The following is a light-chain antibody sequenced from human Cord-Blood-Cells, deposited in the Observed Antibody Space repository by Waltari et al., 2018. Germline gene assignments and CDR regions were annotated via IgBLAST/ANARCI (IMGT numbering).Light chain of an antibody. CDR2: QDS. CDR1: KLGDKY. V-gene: IGLV3-1*01. J-gene: IGLJ1*01. Sequence: SYELTQPPSVSVSPGQTASITCSGHKLGDKYACWYQQKPGQSPVLVIYQDSKRPSGIPERFSGSNSGNTATLTISGTQAMDEADYYCQAWDSSTAVFGTGTKVTVL. CDR3: QAWDSSTAV.